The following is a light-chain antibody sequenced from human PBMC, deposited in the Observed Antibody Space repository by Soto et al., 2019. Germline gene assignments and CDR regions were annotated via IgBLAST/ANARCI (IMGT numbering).Light chain of an antibody. CDR1: HGISNY. J-gene: IGKJ2*01. CDR2: VAS. CDR3: LQHSAYPYT. Sequence: IQMTQSPSSLSASVGDRVTLTCRASHGISNYLNWFQHKPGKAHRRLISVASTLQSGVPSRFSGSGSGTEFTLTISGLQPEDFATYYCLQHSAYPYTFGQGTKLEIK. V-gene: IGKV1-17*01.